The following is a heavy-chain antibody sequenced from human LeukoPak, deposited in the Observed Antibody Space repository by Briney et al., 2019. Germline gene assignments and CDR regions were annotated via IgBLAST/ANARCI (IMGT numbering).Heavy chain of an antibody. D-gene: IGHD3-22*01. CDR1: GGTFSSYA. Sequence: SVKVSCKASGGTFSSYAISWVRQAPGQGLEWMGRIIPIFGTANYAQKFQGRVTITTDESTSTAYMELSSLRSEDTAVYYCAREGDSITTMSPPDYWGQGTLVTVSS. V-gene: IGHV1-69*05. CDR3: AREGDSITTMSPPDY. J-gene: IGHJ4*02. CDR2: IIPIFGTA.